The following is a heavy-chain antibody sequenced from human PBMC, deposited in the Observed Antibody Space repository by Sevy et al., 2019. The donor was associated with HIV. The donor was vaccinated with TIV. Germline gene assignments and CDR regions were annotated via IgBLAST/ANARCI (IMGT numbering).Heavy chain of an antibody. J-gene: IGHJ4*02. Sequence: GGSLRLSCAASGFTFSNYYMNWVRQGPGKGLGWGARLNGDGSDINYADSVRGRFTISRDNTKNTLYLQMSSLRGEDTAVYYCFVRIRDSSEIDYWGQGTLVTVSS. CDR3: FVRIRDSSEIDY. D-gene: IGHD6-6*01. CDR1: GFTFSNYY. V-gene: IGHV3-74*01. CDR2: LNGDGSDI.